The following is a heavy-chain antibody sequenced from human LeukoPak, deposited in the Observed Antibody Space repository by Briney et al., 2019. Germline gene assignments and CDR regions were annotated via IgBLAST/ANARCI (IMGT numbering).Heavy chain of an antibody. V-gene: IGHV4-59*01. Sequence: SETLSLTCTLSGVSISTYYWSWIRQPPGKGLEWIGYIYHSGSTDYNPSLKSRVTISVDTSKNQFSLKLSSVTAEDTAVYYCARGGGYASPIGYWGQGALVTVSS. D-gene: IGHD5-12*01. CDR3: ARGGGYASPIGY. J-gene: IGHJ4*02. CDR2: IYHSGST. CDR1: GVSISTYY.